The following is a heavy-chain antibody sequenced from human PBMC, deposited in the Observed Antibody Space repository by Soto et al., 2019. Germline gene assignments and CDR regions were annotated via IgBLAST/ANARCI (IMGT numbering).Heavy chain of an antibody. D-gene: IGHD4-17*01. Sequence: EVQLVESGGGLVKPGESLRLSCAASGFTFSSYTINWVRQAPGKGLEWVSSISSSSNYIYYADSVKGRFTISRDNAKNSLYLKMNSLRAEDTAVYYCARGYGDFDYWGQGTLVTVSS. V-gene: IGHV3-21*01. CDR1: GFTFSSYT. CDR2: ISSSSNYI. CDR3: ARGYGDFDY. J-gene: IGHJ4*02.